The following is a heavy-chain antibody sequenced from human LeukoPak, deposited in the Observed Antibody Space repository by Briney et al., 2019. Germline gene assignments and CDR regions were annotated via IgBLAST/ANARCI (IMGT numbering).Heavy chain of an antibody. J-gene: IGHJ4*02. V-gene: IGHV1-69*05. D-gene: IGHD6-13*01. CDR2: IIPIFGTA. CDR1: GYTFTGYY. Sequence: SVKVSCKASGYTFTGYYMHWVRQAPGQGLEWMGRIIPIFGTANYAQKFQGRVTITTDESTSTAYMELSSLRSEDTAVYYCAREKDGSSSLYYFDYWGQGTLVTVSS. CDR3: AREKDGSSSLYYFDY.